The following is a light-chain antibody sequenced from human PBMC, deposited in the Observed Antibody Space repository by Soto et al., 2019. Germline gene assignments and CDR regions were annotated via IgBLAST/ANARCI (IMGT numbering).Light chain of an antibody. CDR1: SLDVGASNY. CDR2: DVG. CDR3: NAYTSSTTYV. V-gene: IGLV2-14*03. J-gene: IGLJ1*01. Sequence: QSALTQPASVSGSPGQSITISCTGTSLDVGASNYVSWFQQHPGSTPKLILYDVGDRPSGVSNRFSGSKSGNTASLTISGLQAEDEADYYCNAYTSSTTYVFGAGTKLTVL.